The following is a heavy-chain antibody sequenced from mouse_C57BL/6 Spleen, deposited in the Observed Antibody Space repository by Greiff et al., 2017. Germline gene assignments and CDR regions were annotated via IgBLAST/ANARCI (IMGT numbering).Heavy chain of an antibody. CDR1: GFSFNTYA. J-gene: IGHJ4*01. CDR2: IRSKSNNYAT. Sequence: DVMLVESGGGLVQPKGSLKLSCAASGFSFNTYAMNWVRQAPGKGLEWVARIRSKSNNYATYYADSVRDRFTISRDDSESMLYLQMNNLKTEDTAMYYCVRHGAMDYWGQGTSVTVSS. V-gene: IGHV10-1*01. CDR3: VRHGAMDY.